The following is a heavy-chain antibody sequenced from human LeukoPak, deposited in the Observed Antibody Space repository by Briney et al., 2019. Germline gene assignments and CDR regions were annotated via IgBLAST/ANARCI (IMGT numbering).Heavy chain of an antibody. Sequence: SETLSLACTVSGGSISSSGFYWGWIRQPPGKGWMGIGSIYYSGRTYSNQSLRSRVTISVDTTRNQYSLKLSSVTAADTAVYYCERRIGYCSSTSCYQIDYWGQGTLVTVS. CDR1: GGSISSSGFY. CDR3: ERRIGYCSSTSCYQIDY. D-gene: IGHD2-2*01. CDR2: IYYSGRT. V-gene: IGHV4-39*01. J-gene: IGHJ4*02.